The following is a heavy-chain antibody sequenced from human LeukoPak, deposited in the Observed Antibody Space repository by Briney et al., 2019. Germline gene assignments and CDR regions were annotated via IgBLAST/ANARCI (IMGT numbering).Heavy chain of an antibody. CDR2: MSWNSGSI. V-gene: IGHV3-9*01. Sequence: GRSLRLSCAASGFTFEDYVIHWVRQAPGKGLEWVSSMSWNSGSIAYADSVKGRFTISRDSAKNSLYLQMNSLRAEDTAFYYCAKEADWYFDLWGRGTLVTVSS. CDR1: GFTFEDYV. J-gene: IGHJ2*01. CDR3: AKEADWYFDL.